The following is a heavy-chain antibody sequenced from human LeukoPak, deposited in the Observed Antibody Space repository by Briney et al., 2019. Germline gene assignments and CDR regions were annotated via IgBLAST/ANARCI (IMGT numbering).Heavy chain of an antibody. V-gene: IGHV1-2*04. J-gene: IGHJ5*02. Sequence: ASVKVSCKASGYTFTSYPMHWVRQAPGQGLEWMGWINPNSGGTNYAQKFQGWVTMTRDTSISTAYMELSRLRSDDTAVYYCARGTAYWFDPWGQGTLVTVSS. CDR2: INPNSGGT. CDR1: GYTFTSYP. CDR3: ARGTAYWFDP.